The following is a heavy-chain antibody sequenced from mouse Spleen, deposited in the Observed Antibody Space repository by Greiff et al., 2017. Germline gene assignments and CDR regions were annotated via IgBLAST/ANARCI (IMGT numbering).Heavy chain of an antibody. CDR1: GFTFTDYY. CDR3: ARDIDSSGCGFAY. CDR2: IRNKANGYTT. V-gene: IGHV7-3*02. Sequence: EVMLVESGGGLVQPGGSLRLSCATSGFTFTDYYMSWVRQPPGKALEWLGFIRNKANGYTTEYSASVKGRFTISRDNSQSILYLQMNTLRAEDSATYYCARDIDSSGCGFAYWGQGTLVTVSA. J-gene: IGHJ3*01. D-gene: IGHD3-2*01.